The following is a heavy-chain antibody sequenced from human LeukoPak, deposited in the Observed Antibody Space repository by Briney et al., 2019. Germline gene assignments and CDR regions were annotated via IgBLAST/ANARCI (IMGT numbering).Heavy chain of an antibody. D-gene: IGHD2-2*01. CDR2: INPNSGGT. V-gene: IGHV1-2*06. Sequence: ASVKVSCKASGYTFTGYYMHWVRQAPGQGLEWMGRINPNSGGTNYAQKFQGRVTMTRDTSISTAYTELSRLRPDDTAVYYCASARYCSSTSCHDYWGQGTLVTVSS. J-gene: IGHJ4*02. CDR3: ASARYCSSTSCHDY. CDR1: GYTFTGYY.